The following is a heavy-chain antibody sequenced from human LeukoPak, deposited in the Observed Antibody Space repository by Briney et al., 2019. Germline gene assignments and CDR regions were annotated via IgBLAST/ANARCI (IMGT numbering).Heavy chain of an antibody. D-gene: IGHD5-12*01. CDR2: ISGSGGST. CDR1: GFTFNNYA. Sequence: GGSLRLSCTASGFTFNNYAINWVRQAPGKGLEWVSGISGSGGSTDYADSVKGRFTISRDNSKNTLYLQMNSLRAEDAAVYYCAKDLRGYDLPSDYSGQGTLVTVSS. J-gene: IGHJ4*02. V-gene: IGHV3-23*01. CDR3: AKDLRGYDLPSDY.